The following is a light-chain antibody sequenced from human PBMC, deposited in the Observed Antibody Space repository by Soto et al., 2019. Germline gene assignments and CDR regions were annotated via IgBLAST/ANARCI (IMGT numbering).Light chain of an antibody. Sequence: VLTQSPAALSFAPWEIATLSCRASQFLSSYLAWYQQKPGQPPRLLIYDTSNRATGIPARFSGSRSGTDFTLTISRLEPEDFAVYYCQQYGSSPITFGQGTRLEIK. CDR1: QFLSSY. CDR3: QQYGSSPIT. V-gene: IGKV3-20*01. J-gene: IGKJ5*01. CDR2: DTS.